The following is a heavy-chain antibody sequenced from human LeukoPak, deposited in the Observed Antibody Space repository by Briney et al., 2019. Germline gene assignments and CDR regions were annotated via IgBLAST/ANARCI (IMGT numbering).Heavy chain of an antibody. CDR3: ARDYWWNYDY. D-gene: IGHD1-7*01. CDR1: GFTFSDYA. Sequence: GGSLRRSCAASGFTFSDYAMHWVRRAPGKGLEWVAVISKDGSDKYYPGSVRGRFTISRDNSKNTIYLQMDSLRAEDTAIYYCARDYWWNYDYWGQGTLVTVSS. CDR2: ISKDGSDK. V-gene: IGHV3-30-3*01. J-gene: IGHJ4*02.